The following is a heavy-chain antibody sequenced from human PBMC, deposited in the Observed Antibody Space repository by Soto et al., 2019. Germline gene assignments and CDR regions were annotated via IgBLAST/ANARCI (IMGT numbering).Heavy chain of an antibody. CDR1: GYTFTTFW. Sequence: GESLKISWTGFGYTFTTFWISLVRQMPGKGLEWMGRIDPGDTYATYSPAFQGHVTISADKATSTAYLQWSSLKASDTAMYYCARIYCTTTTCDSWFDPWGQGTLVTVSS. J-gene: IGHJ5*02. V-gene: IGHV5-10-1*01. D-gene: IGHD2-2*01. CDR2: IDPGDTYA. CDR3: ARIYCTTTTCDSWFDP.